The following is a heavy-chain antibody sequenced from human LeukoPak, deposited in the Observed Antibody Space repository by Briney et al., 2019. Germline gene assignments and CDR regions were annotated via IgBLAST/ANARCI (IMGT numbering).Heavy chain of an antibody. Sequence: PSETLSLTCTLPDGSISGYYWSWIRQPAGKGLEWIGRIDTSGSTNYNPSLKSRVTMSVDTSKNQFSLKLTSVTAADTAVYFCARDRRSATVNNYYYYYMDVWGKGTTVTVSS. D-gene: IGHD4-11*01. V-gene: IGHV4-4*07. CDR2: IDTSGST. J-gene: IGHJ6*03. CDR1: DGSISGYY. CDR3: ARDRRSATVNNYYYYYMDV.